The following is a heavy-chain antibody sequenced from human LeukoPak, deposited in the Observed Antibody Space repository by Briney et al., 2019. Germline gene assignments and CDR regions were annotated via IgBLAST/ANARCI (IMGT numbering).Heavy chain of an antibody. CDR2: IKQDGSEK. J-gene: IGHJ6*03. V-gene: IGHV3-7*01. Sequence: GGSLRLSCAASGFTFSSYWMSWVRQAPGKGLEWVANIKQDGSEKYYVDSVKGRFTISRDNAKNSLYLQMNSLTAEDTAVYCCAREGSDYYGSGSFAPYYYYMDVWGKGTTVTVSS. CDR1: GFTFSSYW. D-gene: IGHD3-10*01. CDR3: AREGSDYYGSGSFAPYYYYMDV.